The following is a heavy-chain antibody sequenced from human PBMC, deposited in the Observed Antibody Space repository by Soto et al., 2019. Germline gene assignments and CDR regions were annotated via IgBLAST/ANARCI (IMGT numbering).Heavy chain of an antibody. D-gene: IGHD2-15*01. CDR1: AFTLSAYD. V-gene: IGHV3-13*05. CDR3: ARAYSGRLPRRADYYYAMDV. J-gene: IGHJ6*02. Sequence: PGGSLRLSCAASAFTLSAYDMHWVRQPNGKGLEWVSALGAADDPYYLGSVKGRFTISRENAKNSLYLQMNNLGAGDTAVYYCARAYSGRLPRRADYYYAMDVWGQGTTVTVSS. CDR2: LGAADDP.